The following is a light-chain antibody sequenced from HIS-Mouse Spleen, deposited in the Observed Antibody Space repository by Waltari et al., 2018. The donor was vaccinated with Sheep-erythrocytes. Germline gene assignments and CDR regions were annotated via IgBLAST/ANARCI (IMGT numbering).Light chain of an antibody. CDR3: QQRSNWYT. CDR2: DAS. J-gene: IGKJ2*01. CDR1: QSVSSY. V-gene: IGKV3-11*01. Sequence: EIVLTQSPATLSLSPGERATISCRASQSVSSYLACYQQKPGQAPRLLIYDASNRATGIPARFSVSGSGTDFTLTISSLEPEDFAVYYCQQRSNWYTFGQGTKLEIK.